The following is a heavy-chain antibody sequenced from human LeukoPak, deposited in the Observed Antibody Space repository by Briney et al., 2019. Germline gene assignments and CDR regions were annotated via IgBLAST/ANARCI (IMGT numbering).Heavy chain of an antibody. D-gene: IGHD3-10*01. J-gene: IGHJ4*02. CDR1: GYSISSGYY. CDR3: ARVRRRYGSGSYIYYSDY. CDR2: IYHSGRT. V-gene: IGHV4-38-2*02. Sequence: SETLSLTCTVSGYSISSGYYWGWIRQPPGKGLEWIGSIYHSGRTFYNPSLKSRVTISVDTSKNQFSLKLTSVTAADTAVYYCARVRRRYGSGSYIYYSDYWGQGTLVTVSS.